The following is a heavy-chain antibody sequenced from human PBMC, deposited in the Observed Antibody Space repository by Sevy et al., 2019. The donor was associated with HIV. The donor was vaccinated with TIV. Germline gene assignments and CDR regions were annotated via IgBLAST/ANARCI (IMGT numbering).Heavy chain of an antibody. CDR1: GHNLNQLS. CDR2: FDPEDGET. V-gene: IGHV1-24*01. D-gene: IGHD3-22*01. J-gene: IGHJ4*02. CDR3: ATTKDYYDSSGSPFDY. Sequence: ASVKVSCTLSGHNLNQLSMHWVRQAPGKGLEWMGSFDPEDGETIYAQILQGRVTMTEDTSTDTAYMELSSLRSEDTAVYYCATTKDYYDSSGSPFDYWGQGTLVTVSS.